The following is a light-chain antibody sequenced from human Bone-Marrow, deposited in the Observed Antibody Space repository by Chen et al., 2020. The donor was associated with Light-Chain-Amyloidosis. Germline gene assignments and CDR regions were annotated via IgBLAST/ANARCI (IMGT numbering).Light chain of an antibody. CDR1: NIGSTS. V-gene: IGLV3-21*02. CDR2: DDS. CDR3: QVWDRSSDRPG. J-gene: IGLJ3*02. Sequence: SYVLTQPSSVSVAPGQTATIACGGNNIGSTSVHWYQQTPGQAPLLVFYDDSDRPSGIPERLSGANSGNTAALTVSRVEAGDEADYFCQVWDRSSDRPGFGGGTKLTVL.